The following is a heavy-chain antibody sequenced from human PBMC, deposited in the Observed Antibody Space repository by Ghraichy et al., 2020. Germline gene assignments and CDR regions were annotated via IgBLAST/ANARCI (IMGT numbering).Heavy chain of an antibody. D-gene: IGHD5-24*01. Sequence: GGSLRLSCAASGFTFSDYYMSWIRQAPGKGLEWVSYISSSGSTIYYADSVKGRFTISRDNAKNSLYLQMNSLRAEDTAVYYCARDLDGRFHKRSRRGRDGYRRSPNAFDIWGQGTMVTVSS. V-gene: IGHV3-11*01. J-gene: IGHJ3*02. CDR2: ISSSGSTI. CDR3: ARDLDGRFHKRSRRGRDGYRRSPNAFDI. CDR1: GFTFSDYY.